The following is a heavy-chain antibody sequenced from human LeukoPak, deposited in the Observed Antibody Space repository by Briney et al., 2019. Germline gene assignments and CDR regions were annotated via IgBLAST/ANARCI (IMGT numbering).Heavy chain of an antibody. CDR3: ARGDCGIDCPKFNWFDP. CDR1: GDSISSGSYY. J-gene: IGHJ5*02. CDR2: VYKNGRT. V-gene: IGHV4-61*02. Sequence: SETLSLTCTVSGDSISSGSYYWTWIRQPAGKELEWIGRVYKNGRTTYNPSLESRLTISLDTSKNQFSLELSSVTAADTAVYYCARGDCGIDCPKFNWFDPWGQGTLVIVSS. D-gene: IGHD2-21*02.